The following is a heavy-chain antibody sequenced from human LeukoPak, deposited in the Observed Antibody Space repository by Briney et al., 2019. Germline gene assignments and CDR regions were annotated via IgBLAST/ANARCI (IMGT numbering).Heavy chain of an antibody. V-gene: IGHV4-4*07. Sequence: SETLSLTCTVSGGSISSYYWSWTRQPAGKRLEWIGRISTSGSTNSNPSLKSRVTMSLDTSKNQFSLNLSSVTATDTAVYYCARSSSGYLLFDYWGQGTLVTVSS. D-gene: IGHD3-22*01. CDR1: GGSISSYY. J-gene: IGHJ4*02. CDR3: ARSSSGYLLFDY. CDR2: ISTSGST.